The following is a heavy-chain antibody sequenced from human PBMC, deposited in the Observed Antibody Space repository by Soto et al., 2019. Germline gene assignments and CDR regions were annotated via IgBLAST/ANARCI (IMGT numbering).Heavy chain of an antibody. Sequence: LRLSCAASGFTFSSYGIHWVRQAPGKGLEWVALISYDGTDKYYADSVKGRFTISRDNSKNTLYLQMSSLGPEDTAVYYCVKERYAQLWLEDYGMDVWGQGTTVTVSS. J-gene: IGHJ6*02. V-gene: IGHV3-30*18. CDR3: VKERYAQLWLEDYGMDV. CDR1: GFTFSSYG. CDR2: ISYDGTDK. D-gene: IGHD5-18*01.